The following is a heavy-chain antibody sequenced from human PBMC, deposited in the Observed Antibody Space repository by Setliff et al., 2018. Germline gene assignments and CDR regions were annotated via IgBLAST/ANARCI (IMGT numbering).Heavy chain of an antibody. D-gene: IGHD4-17*01. CDR1: GGSISSGGYY. Sequence: PSETLSLTCTVSGGSISSGGYYWSWIRQHPGKGLEWIGYIYYSGSTYYNPSLKSRVTISVDTSKNQFSLKLSSVTAADTAVYYCARDPLTTNRRRAFDIWGQETMVTVSS. V-gene: IGHV4-31*03. CDR2: IYYSGST. J-gene: IGHJ3*02. CDR3: ARDPLTTNRRRAFDI.